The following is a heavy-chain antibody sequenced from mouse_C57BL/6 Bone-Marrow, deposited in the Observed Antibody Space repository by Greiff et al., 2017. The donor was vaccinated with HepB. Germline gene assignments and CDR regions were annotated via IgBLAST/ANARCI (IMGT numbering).Heavy chain of an antibody. D-gene: IGHD2-1*01. J-gene: IGHJ4*01. Sequence: EVQLVESGPGLAKPSQTLSLTCSVPGYSITSDYWNWIRKFPGNKLEYMGYISYSGSTYYNPSLKSRISITRDTSKTQYYLQLNSVTTEDTATYYCARRGVYGNYGYYAMDYWGQGTSVTVSS. CDR2: ISYSGST. CDR3: ARRGVYGNYGYYAMDY. V-gene: IGHV3-8*01. CDR1: GYSITSDY.